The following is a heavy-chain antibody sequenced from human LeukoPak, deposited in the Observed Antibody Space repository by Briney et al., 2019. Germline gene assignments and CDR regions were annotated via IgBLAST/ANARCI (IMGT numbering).Heavy chain of an antibody. Sequence: PGGSLRLSCAASGFTFSSYTMNWVRQAPGKGLEWVSSISSTSNYIYYADSMKGRFTISRDNAKNSLYLQMNSLRAEDTAVYYCARPFDSSGYQALDYWGQGTLVTVSS. CDR2: ISSTSNYI. V-gene: IGHV3-21*01. J-gene: IGHJ4*02. CDR3: ARPFDSSGYQALDY. CDR1: GFTFSSYT. D-gene: IGHD3-22*01.